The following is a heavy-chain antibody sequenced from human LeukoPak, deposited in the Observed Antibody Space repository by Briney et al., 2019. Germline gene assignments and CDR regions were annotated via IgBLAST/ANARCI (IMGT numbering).Heavy chain of an antibody. V-gene: IGHV3-30*02. CDR3: AKPTPRITIFGVVPDYYMDV. D-gene: IGHD3-3*01. J-gene: IGHJ6*03. CDR1: GFTFSSYG. Sequence: GGSLRLSCAASGFTFSSYGMHWVRQAPGKGLEWVAFIRYDGSNRYYADSVKGRFTISRDNSKNTLYLQMNSLRAEYTAVYYCAKPTPRITIFGVVPDYYMDVWGKGTTVTVSS. CDR2: IRYDGSNR.